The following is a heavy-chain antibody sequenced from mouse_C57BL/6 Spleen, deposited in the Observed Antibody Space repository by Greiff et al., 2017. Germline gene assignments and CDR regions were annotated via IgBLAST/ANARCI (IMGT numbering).Heavy chain of an antibody. V-gene: IGHV1-4*01. Sequence: VQLQQSGAELARPGASVKMSCKASGYTFTSYTMHWVKQRPGQGLEWIGYISPRSGDTKYTQKFKDKATLTVDKSSSTAYMQLSCLASEVSAVYYCAIGDHYCSSPVHFDYWGQGTTLPVSS. J-gene: IGHJ2*01. D-gene: IGHD1-1*01. CDR3: AIGDHYCSSPVHFDY. CDR1: GYTFTSYT. CDR2: ISPRSGDT.